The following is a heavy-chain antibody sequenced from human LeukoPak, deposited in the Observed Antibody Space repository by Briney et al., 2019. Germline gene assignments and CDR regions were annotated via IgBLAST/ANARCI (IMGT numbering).Heavy chain of an antibody. V-gene: IGHV4-59*01. CDR2: IYYSGST. Sequence: PSETLSLTCTVSGGSISSYYWSWIRQPPGKGLEWIGYIYYSGSTNYNPSLKSRVTISVDTPKNQFSLKLSSVTAADTAVYYCARVLVTSPYFDYWGQGTLVTVSS. CDR3: ARVLVTSPYFDY. D-gene: IGHD3-3*01. J-gene: IGHJ4*02. CDR1: GGSISSYY.